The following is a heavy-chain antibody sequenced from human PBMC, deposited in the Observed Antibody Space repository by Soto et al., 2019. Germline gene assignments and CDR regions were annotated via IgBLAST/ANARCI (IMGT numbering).Heavy chain of an antibody. D-gene: IGHD3-3*01. CDR3: ARVSFWSAYYYYGMDV. CDR1: GGSFSGYY. J-gene: IGHJ6*02. V-gene: IGHV4-34*01. Sequence: SETLSLTCAVYGGSFSGYYWSWIRQPPGKGLEWIGEINHSGSTNYSPSLKSRVTISVDTSKNQFSLKLSSVTAADTAVYYCARVSFWSAYYYYGMDVWGQGTTVTVSS. CDR2: INHSGST.